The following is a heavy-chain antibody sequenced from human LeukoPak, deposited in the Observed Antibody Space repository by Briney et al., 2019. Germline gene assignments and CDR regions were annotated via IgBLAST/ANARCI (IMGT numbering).Heavy chain of an antibody. J-gene: IGHJ3*02. CDR1: GGTFSSYA. D-gene: IGHD6-19*01. CDR2: IIPIFGTA. V-gene: IGHV1-69*06. CDR3: ARGRTRSNSSGWYDEDAFDI. Sequence: ASVKVSCKASGGTFSSYAISWVRQAPGQGLEWMGGIIPIFGTANYAQKFQGRVTITADKSTSTAYMELSSLRSEDTAVYYCARGRTRSNSSGWYDEDAFDIWGQGTMVTVSS.